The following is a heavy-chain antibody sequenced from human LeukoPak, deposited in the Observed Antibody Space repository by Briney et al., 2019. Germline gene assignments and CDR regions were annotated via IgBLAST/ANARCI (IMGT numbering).Heavy chain of an antibody. D-gene: IGHD2-15*01. CDR3: ALVVVVAATPGY. V-gene: IGHV3-23*01. CDR2: ISPRGGGT. CDR1: GFTFSSYS. J-gene: IGHJ4*02. Sequence: GGSLRLSCAASGFTFSSYSMNWVRQAPGKGLEWLSGISPRGGGTYYADSVKGRFTISRDDSKNTLSLQMNSLRAEDTAVYYCALVVVVAATPGYWGQGTLVTVSS.